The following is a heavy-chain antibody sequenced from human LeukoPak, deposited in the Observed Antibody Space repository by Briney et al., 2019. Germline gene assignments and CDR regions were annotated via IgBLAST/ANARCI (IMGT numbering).Heavy chain of an antibody. J-gene: IGHJ4*02. D-gene: IGHD5-12*01. CDR3: AAWTDRGYSY. Sequence: GGSLRLSCTASGFTFSRSWMNWIRQAPGKGLEWVANINPDGDGMRFVDSVKGRFTMSRDSAQSSLRLQMNSLRVEDTAFYYCAAWTDRGYSYWGQGVLVTVSS. CDR1: GFTFSRSW. V-gene: IGHV3-7*01. CDR2: INPDGDGM.